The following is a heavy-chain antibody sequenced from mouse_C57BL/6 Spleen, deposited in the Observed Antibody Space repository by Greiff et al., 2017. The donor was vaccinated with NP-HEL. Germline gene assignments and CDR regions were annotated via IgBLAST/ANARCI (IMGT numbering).Heavy chain of an antibody. D-gene: IGHD2-3*01. CDR1: GYTFTSYW. J-gene: IGHJ3*01. CDR2: IDPSDSET. CDR3: ARGDDGYLFAY. V-gene: IGHV1-52*01. Sequence: VKLQQPGAELVRPGSSVKLSCKASGYTFTSYWMHWVKQRPIQGLEWIGNIDPSDSETHYNQKFKDKATLTVDKSSSTAYMQRSSLTSEDSAVYYCARGDDGYLFAYWGQGTLVTVSA.